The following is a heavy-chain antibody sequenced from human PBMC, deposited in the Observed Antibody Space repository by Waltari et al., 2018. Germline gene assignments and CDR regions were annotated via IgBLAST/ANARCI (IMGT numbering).Heavy chain of an antibody. CDR3: ARHPRGRSGSYF. D-gene: IGHD1-26*01. J-gene: IGHJ1*01. V-gene: IGHV4-38-2*01. CDR2: IYHSGGT. CDR1: GYSISSGYY. Sequence: QVQLQESGTGLVKPSETLSLTCAVSGYSISSGYYWGWIRQPPGKGLEWIGSIYHSGGTYYNPSLKSRVTISVDTSKNQFSLKLSSVTAADTAVYYCARHPRGRSGSYFWGQGTLVTVSS.